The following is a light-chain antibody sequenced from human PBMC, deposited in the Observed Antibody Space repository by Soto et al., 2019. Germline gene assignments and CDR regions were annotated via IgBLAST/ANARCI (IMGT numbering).Light chain of an antibody. Sequence: EVVLTQSPATLSMSPGEGATLSCRASQSVRRNLAWYQQKPGQAPRLLIYDASTRATGIPARFSASGSGTEFTLTISSLQSEDFAIYYCQQYNNWPITFGQGTRLDMK. J-gene: IGKJ5*01. V-gene: IGKV3-15*01. CDR1: QSVRRN. CDR3: QQYNNWPIT. CDR2: DAS.